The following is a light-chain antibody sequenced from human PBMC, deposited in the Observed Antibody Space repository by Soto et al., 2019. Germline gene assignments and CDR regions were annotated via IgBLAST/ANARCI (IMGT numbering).Light chain of an antibody. CDR2: GAS. J-gene: IGKJ1*01. V-gene: IGKV3-15*01. CDR3: QQYSNWPPGT. Sequence: EIVMTQSPATLSVSPGERATLSCRASQSVRSNLAWYQQKPGQAPRLLIYGASTRATGIPARFSGSGSGTEFTLTISSLQSEDFAVYYCQQYSNWPPGTFXQWTKADIK. CDR1: QSVRSN.